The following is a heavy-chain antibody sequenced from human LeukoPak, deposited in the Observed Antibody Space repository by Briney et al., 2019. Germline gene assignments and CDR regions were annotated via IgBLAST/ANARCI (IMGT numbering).Heavy chain of an antibody. J-gene: IGHJ4*02. Sequence: SETLSLTCTVSGGSISSYYWSWIRQPPGKGLEWIGYIYYSGSTNYNPSLKSRVTISVDTSKNQFSLKLSSVTAADTAVYYCVRAARIVGAPPRFDYWGQGTLVTVSS. CDR2: IYYSGST. V-gene: IGHV4-59*01. CDR1: GGSISSYY. D-gene: IGHD1-26*01. CDR3: VRAARIVGAPPRFDY.